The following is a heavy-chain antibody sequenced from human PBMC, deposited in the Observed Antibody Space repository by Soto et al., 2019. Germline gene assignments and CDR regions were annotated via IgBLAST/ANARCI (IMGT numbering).Heavy chain of an antibody. J-gene: IGHJ5*02. CDR2: ISSSGSTI. Sequence: GGSLRLSCAASGFTFSSYEMNWVRQAPGKGLEWVSYISSSGSTIYYADSVKVRFTISRDNAKNSLYLQMNSLRAEDTAVYYCARDRQTGMGAYNWFDPWGQGTLVTVSS. D-gene: IGHD1-26*01. V-gene: IGHV3-48*03. CDR3: ARDRQTGMGAYNWFDP. CDR1: GFTFSSYE.